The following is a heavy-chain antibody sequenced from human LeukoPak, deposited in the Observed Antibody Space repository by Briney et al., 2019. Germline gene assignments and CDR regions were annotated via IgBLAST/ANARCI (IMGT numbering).Heavy chain of an antibody. CDR3: ARGDYFWIDYSHYRLDV. CDR1: GGTFRTYA. J-gene: IGHJ6*02. V-gene: IGHV1-69*13. CDR2: IIAIFGIE. Sequence: SVNVSCKASGGTFRTYAISWVRQAPGQGLEWMGGIIAIFGIESYAQKFQGRVTLIADESTSTAYMELGDLRSEDTAVYYCARGDYFWIDYSHYRLDVWGQGTTVTVSS. D-gene: IGHD3-3*01.